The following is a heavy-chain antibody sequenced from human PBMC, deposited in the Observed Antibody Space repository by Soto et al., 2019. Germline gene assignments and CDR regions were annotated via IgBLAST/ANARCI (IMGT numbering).Heavy chain of an antibody. V-gene: IGHV1-18*01. CDR2: ISAYSDNT. J-gene: IGHJ4*02. CDR3: ARGPPTSCGGAYCFSHYFDY. D-gene: IGHD2-21*01. Sequence: GASVKVSCKASGHTFTSYGISLVRQAPGQGLEWMGWISAYSDNTNYAQKLQGRVTMTTDTSTSTAYMELRSLRSDDTAVYYCARGPPTSCGGAYCFSHYFDYRGQGTLVTVSS. CDR1: GHTFTSYG.